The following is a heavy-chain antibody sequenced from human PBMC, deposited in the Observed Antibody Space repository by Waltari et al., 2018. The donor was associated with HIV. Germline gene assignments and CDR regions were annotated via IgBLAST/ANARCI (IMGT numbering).Heavy chain of an antibody. Sequence: QVQLVQSGAEVKKPGASVTVSCKASGYTFTGFDVTWVRQATGQGLEWMGWMNPNSGNTGYSQKFQGRVTMTRDTSISTAYMELSSLISEDTAMYYCARGLRSSTCPDDYWGQGTLVTVSS. CDR1: GYTFTGFD. CDR3: ARGLRSSTCPDDY. CDR2: MNPNSGNT. V-gene: IGHV1-8*01. D-gene: IGHD2-2*01. J-gene: IGHJ4*02.